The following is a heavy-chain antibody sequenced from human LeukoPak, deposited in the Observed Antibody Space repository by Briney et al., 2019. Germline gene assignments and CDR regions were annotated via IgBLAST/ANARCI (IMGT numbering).Heavy chain of an antibody. CDR2: ISPTGSTT. V-gene: IGHV3-74*01. J-gene: IGHJ4*02. CDR1: GFSFSGHW. CDR3: ARGPNSNWSGLDF. Sequence: GGSLRLSCIASGFSFSGHWMHWARQLPGKGLVWVSRISPTGSTTSYADAVKGRFTVSRDNAKNTLYLQVNNLRAEDTAVYYCARGPNSNWSGLDFWGQGTLLTVSS. D-gene: IGHD6-6*01.